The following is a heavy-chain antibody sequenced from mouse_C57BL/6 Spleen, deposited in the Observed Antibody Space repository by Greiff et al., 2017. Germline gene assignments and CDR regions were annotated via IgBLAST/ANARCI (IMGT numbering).Heavy chain of an antibody. J-gene: IGHJ2*01. CDR3: ARWRLDYGSSYFDY. Sequence: EVQLQESGPELVKPGASVKIPCKASGYTFTDYNMDWVKQSHGKSLEWIGDINPNNGGTIYNQKFKGKATLTVDKSSSTAYMELRSLTSEDTAVYYCARWRLDYGSSYFDYWGQGTTLTVSS. V-gene: IGHV1-18*01. D-gene: IGHD1-1*01. CDR2: INPNNGGT. CDR1: GYTFTDYN.